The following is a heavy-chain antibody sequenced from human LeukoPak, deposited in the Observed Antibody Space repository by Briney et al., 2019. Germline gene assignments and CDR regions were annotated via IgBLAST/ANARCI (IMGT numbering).Heavy chain of an antibody. J-gene: IGHJ4*02. CDR1: VYTFTDYY. CDR3: ARMVDGDYGSDY. V-gene: IGHV1-2*02. Sequence: ASVKVSCKASVYTFTDYYMHWVRQAPGQGLEWMGWINPNSGGTNYAQKFQGSVTMTRDTSISTAYMELSRLRSDDTAVYYCARMVDGDYGSDYWGQGTLVTVSS. D-gene: IGHD4-17*01. CDR2: INPNSGGT.